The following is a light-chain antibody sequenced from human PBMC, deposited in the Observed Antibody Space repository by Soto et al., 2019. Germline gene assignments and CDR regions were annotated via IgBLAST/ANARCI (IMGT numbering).Light chain of an antibody. CDR3: QQYSSYWT. CDR1: QSISTW. Sequence: DIQMTQSPSTLPASVGDRVTITCRASQSISTWLAWYQQKPGKAPNLLIYKASYLASGVPSRFSGGGSGTEFTLTISSLQPDDFATYYCQQYSSYWTFGQGTNVDI. J-gene: IGKJ1*01. CDR2: KAS. V-gene: IGKV1-5*03.